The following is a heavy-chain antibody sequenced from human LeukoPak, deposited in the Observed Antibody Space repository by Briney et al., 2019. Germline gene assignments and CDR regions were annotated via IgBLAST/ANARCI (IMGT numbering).Heavy chain of an antibody. V-gene: IGHV3-11*04. CDR1: GFSFSDYY. CDR2: ISSSGSTI. CDR3: AVSGSPSLLDY. Sequence: GGSLRLSCAASGFSFSDYYMSWIRQAPGKGLEWVSYISSSGSTIYYADSVKGRFTISRDNAKNSLYLQMNGLRAEDTAVYYCAVSGSPSLLDYWGQGTLVTVSS. J-gene: IGHJ4*02. D-gene: IGHD1-26*01.